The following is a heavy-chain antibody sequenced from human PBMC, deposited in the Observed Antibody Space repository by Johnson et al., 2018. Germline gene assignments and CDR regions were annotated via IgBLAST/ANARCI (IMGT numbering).Heavy chain of an antibody. CDR3: AKGGGRAIKEAFDV. J-gene: IGHJ3*01. CDR1: GITFRTHW. D-gene: IGHD1-26*01. Sequence: VQLVESGGGLVQQGGSMTLSCAASGITFRTHWMSWVRQAAGKGLEWVAHMNADGNGKVYVVSAQGRFTISRDNSNNTLYLKMNSLRTAATAVYYGAKGGGRAIKEAFDVWGQGTMVTVSS. CDR2: MNADGNGK. V-gene: IGHV3-7*01.